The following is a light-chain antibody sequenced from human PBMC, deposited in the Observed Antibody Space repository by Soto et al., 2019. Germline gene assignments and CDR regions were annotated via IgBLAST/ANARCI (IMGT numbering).Light chain of an antibody. V-gene: IGLV2-23*01. CDR1: SSDGGSYNL. CDR2: EGS. J-gene: IGLJ2*01. Sequence: QSALTQPASVSVSPGQSITISFTGPSSDGGSYNLVSCYQQHTGKAPKHMINEGSKLTSGVSNLFSGSKSGNTASLTISGLQAEDDADYYCCSYEGSSSHVVFGGGTKLTVL. CDR3: CSYEGSSSHVV.